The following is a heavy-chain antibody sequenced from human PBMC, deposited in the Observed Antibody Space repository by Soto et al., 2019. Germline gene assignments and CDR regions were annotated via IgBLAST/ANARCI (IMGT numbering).Heavy chain of an antibody. CDR3: ARDSTSPNCLSTSCPRGGWFDP. J-gene: IGHJ5*02. V-gene: IGHV1-18*04. Sequence: QVQLVQSGAEVKKPGASVKVSCKASGYTFTNYGISWVRQAPGQELEWMGWINPYNANTQYAQKLQGRVTMTTDTSTSTAYMELTSLRSDDTAVYYCARDSTSPNCLSTSCPRGGWFDPWGQGTLLTVSS. CDR1: GYTFTNYG. CDR2: INPYNANT. D-gene: IGHD2-2*01.